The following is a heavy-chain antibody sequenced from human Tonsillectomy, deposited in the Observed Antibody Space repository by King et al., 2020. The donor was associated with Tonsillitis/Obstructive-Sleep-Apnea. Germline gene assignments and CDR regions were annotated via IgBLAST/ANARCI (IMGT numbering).Heavy chain of an antibody. V-gene: IGHV4-34*01. Sequence: VQLQQWGAGLLKPSETLSLTCAVYGGSFSGYYWSWIRQPPGMGLEWIGEINHSGSTIYNPSLNRRVTMSVDTSQNQFSLNLSSVTAADTAVYYCAGGHLEPVQGVIALDYWGQGTLVTVSS. CDR2: INHSGST. CDR1: GGSFSGYY. CDR3: AGGHLEPVQGVIALDY. J-gene: IGHJ4*02. D-gene: IGHD3-10*01.